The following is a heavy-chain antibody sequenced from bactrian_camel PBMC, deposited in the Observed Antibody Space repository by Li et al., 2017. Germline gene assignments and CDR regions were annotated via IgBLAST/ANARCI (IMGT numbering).Heavy chain of an antibody. J-gene: IGHJ6*01. D-gene: IGHD4*01. CDR2: VDSDGSP. CDR1: GIDYSTYC. V-gene: IGHV3S53*01. Sequence: HVQLVESGGGSVQTGGSLRLSCEVSGIDYSTYCMGWFRQVPGKDHEGVAAVDSDGSPTYAASVKGRFAVSKDNAKNTMYLQMNSLKLEDTATYYCAAGSQLCNLLPVNFGYWGQGTQVTVS. CDR3: AAGSQLCNLLPVNFGY.